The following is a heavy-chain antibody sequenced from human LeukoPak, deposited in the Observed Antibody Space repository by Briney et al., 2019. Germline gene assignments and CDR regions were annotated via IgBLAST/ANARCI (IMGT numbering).Heavy chain of an antibody. CDR2: TYYRSTWYN. Sequence: SQTLLLTCALSGDSVSSNSVTWNWIRQSPSRGLEWLGSTYYRSTWYNDYAVSVRGRITVNPDTSKNQFSLHLNSVTPEDTAVYYCARRLTQYDCFDPWGQGILVTVSS. CDR1: GDSVSSNSVT. D-gene: IGHD2-2*01. J-gene: IGHJ5*02. V-gene: IGHV6-1*01. CDR3: ARRLTQYDCFDP.